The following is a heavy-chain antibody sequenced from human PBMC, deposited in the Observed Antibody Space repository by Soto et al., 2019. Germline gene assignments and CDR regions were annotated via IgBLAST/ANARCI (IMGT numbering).Heavy chain of an antibody. CDR2: ISSSSSTI. V-gene: IGHV3-48*02. Sequence: QAGGSLRLSCAASGFTFSSHSMNWVRQAPGEGLEWVSYISSSSSTISYADSVKGRFTISRDDAKNSLYLQMNSLRDEDTAVYYCARDAIYYDFWSGLGYWGQGALVTVSS. CDR3: ARDAIYYDFWSGLGY. CDR1: GFTFSSHS. D-gene: IGHD3-3*01. J-gene: IGHJ4*02.